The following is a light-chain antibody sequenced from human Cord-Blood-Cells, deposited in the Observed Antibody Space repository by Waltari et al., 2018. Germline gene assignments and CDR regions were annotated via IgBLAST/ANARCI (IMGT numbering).Light chain of an antibody. Sequence: QSALTQPRSVSGSPGQSVTISCTGTSSDVGGYNYVPWYQQHPGKAPKLMIYDVSKRPSGVPDRFSGSKSGNTASLTISGLQAEDEADYYCCSYAGSSTWVFGGGTKLTVL. CDR1: SSDVGGYNY. V-gene: IGLV2-11*01. CDR3: CSYAGSSTWV. CDR2: DVS. J-gene: IGLJ3*02.